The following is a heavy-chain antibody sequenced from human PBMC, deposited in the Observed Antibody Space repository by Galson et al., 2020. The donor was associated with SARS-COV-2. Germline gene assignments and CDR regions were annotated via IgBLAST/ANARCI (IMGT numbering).Heavy chain of an antibody. CDR2: IYPGDSYT. Sequence: GESLKISCKGSGYSFADYWIGWVRQMPGKGLQWLGVIYPGDSYTIYSPSFQGQVTVSADKPINTPSLQWTRLEPSDPAMYYCARHGASDGWYEGIDYWGQGTLVTVSS. V-gene: IGHV5-51*01. J-gene: IGHJ4*02. CDR1: GYSFADYW. CDR3: ARHGASDGWYEGIDY. D-gene: IGHD6-19*01.